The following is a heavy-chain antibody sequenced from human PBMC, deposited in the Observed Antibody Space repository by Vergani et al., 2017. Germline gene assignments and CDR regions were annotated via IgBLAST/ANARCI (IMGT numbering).Heavy chain of an antibody. V-gene: IGHV1-46*01. CDR3: ARMGDPGFTPKYPFQH. Sequence: QVQLVQSGAEVKKPGASVKVSCKASGYTFSSYYMHWVRQAPGQGLEWMGIINPSGGSTSYAQKFQGRVTITADESTSTAYMELSSLRSEDTAVYYCARMGDPGFTPKYPFQHWGQGTLVTVSS. CDR1: GYTFSSYY. CDR2: INPSGGST. D-gene: IGHD3-16*01. J-gene: IGHJ1*01.